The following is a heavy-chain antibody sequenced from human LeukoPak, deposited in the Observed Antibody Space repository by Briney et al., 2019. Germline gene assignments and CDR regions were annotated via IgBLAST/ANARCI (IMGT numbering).Heavy chain of an antibody. V-gene: IGHV4-59*01. D-gene: IGHD4/OR15-4a*01. Sequence: SETLSLTCTVSGGSISHYYWSWIRQPPGKGLEWIGYIYYSGTTNYNPSLKSRVTISVDTSKNQFSQKLNSVTAADTAVYYCAREDPRTKVPEGMDVWGQGTTVTVSS. CDR1: GGSISHYY. CDR2: IYYSGTT. J-gene: IGHJ6*02. CDR3: AREDPRTKVPEGMDV.